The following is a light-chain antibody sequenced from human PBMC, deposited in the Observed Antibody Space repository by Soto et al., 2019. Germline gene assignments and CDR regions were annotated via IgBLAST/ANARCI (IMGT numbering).Light chain of an antibody. J-gene: IGLJ3*02. Sequence: QSVLTQPPSVSAAPGQKVTISCSGTSSNIGNNYVSWYQQLPETAPKLLIYENNKPPSGIPDRFSGSKSGTSATLGITGLQTGDEADYYCGTWDISLSLWVFGGGTKLTVL. CDR1: SSNIGNNY. CDR3: GTWDISLSLWV. CDR2: ENN. V-gene: IGLV1-51*02.